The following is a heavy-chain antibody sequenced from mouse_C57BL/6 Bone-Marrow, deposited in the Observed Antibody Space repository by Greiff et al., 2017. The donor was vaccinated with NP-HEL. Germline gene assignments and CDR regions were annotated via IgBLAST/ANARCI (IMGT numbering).Heavy chain of an antibody. D-gene: IGHD1-1*01. J-gene: IGHJ2*01. CDR3: ARNWAYYYGSSLDY. V-gene: IGHV1-69*01. Sequence: QVQLQQPGAELVMPGASVKLSCKASGYTFTSYWMHWVKQRPGQGLAWIGEIDPSDSYTNYNQKFKGKSTLTVDKSSSTAYMQLSSLTSEDSAVYYCARNWAYYYGSSLDYWGQGTTLTVSS. CDR2: IDPSDSYT. CDR1: GYTFTSYW.